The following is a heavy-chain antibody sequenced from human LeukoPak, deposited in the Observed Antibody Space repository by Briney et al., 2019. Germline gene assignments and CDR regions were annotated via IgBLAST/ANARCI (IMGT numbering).Heavy chain of an antibody. J-gene: IGHJ4*02. Sequence: GGSLRLSCAASGFALSGYWMTWVRQAPGKGLEWVTNIKPDETEKYYGDSVKGRFTISRDNAKNSLYLQMNSLRAEDTAVYYCARDTPLQSWDYWGQGTLVTVSS. CDR1: GFALSGYW. CDR3: ARDTPLQSWDY. V-gene: IGHV3-7*01. D-gene: IGHD5-24*01. CDR2: IKPDETEK.